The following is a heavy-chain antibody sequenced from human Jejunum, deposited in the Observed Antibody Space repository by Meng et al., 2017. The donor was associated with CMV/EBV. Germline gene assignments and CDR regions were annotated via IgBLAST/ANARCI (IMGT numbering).Heavy chain of an antibody. Sequence: FTFRTYSMNWVRQGPGKGLEWVSSISSASSHIYYADSVKGRFTISRDNAKNSLYLQMNSLRAEDTAVYYCARDAGGVVVPAALDYWGQGTLVTVSS. CDR1: FTFRTYS. D-gene: IGHD2-2*01. J-gene: IGHJ4*02. CDR2: ISSASSHI. V-gene: IGHV3-21*01. CDR3: ARDAGGVVVPAALDY.